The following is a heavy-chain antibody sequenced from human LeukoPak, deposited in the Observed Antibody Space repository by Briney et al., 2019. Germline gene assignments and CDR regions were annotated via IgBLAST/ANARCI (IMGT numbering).Heavy chain of an antibody. J-gene: IGHJ4*02. CDR1: GFTFSSYA. Sequence: SGGSLRLSCAASGFTFSSYAMSWVRQAPGKGLEWVSAISGSGGSTYYADSVKGRFTISRDNSKNTLYLQMNSLRAEDTAVYYCAKDLSGGSYYLNFDYWGQGTLVTVSS. V-gene: IGHV3-23*01. CDR2: ISGSGGST. D-gene: IGHD1-26*01. CDR3: AKDLSGGSYYLNFDY.